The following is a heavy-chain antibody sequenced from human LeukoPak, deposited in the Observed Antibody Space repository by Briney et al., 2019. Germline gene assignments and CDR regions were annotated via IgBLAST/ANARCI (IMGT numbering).Heavy chain of an antibody. CDR1: GGSISSYY. CDR2: IYYSGST. D-gene: IGHD3-10*01. J-gene: IGHJ4*02. Sequence: SETLSLTCTVSGGSISSYYWSWIRQPPGKGLEWIGYIYYSGSTNYNPSLKSRVTISVDTSKNQFSLKLGSVTAADTAVYYCARHELAYYGSGSYYDYWGQGTLVTVSS. V-gene: IGHV4-59*08. CDR3: ARHELAYYGSGSYYDY.